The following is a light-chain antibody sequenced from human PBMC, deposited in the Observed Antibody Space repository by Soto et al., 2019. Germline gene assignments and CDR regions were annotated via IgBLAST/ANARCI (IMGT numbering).Light chain of an antibody. CDR1: SSDVGAYNY. Sequence: QSVLTQPASVSGSPGQSIPISCTGNSSDVGAYNYASWYQQYPGEAPKVIIYDVSHRPAGVSNRFSGSKSGNTASLTISGLQTQDEADYYCSSYTSATTYVFGTGTKVTV. V-gene: IGLV2-14*01. CDR2: DVS. CDR3: SSYTSATTYV. J-gene: IGLJ1*01.